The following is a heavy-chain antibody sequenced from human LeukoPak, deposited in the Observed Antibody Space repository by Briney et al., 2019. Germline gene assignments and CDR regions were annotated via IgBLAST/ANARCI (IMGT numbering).Heavy chain of an antibody. V-gene: IGHV4-4*07. J-gene: IGHJ4*02. CDR2: IHTSGTT. CDR3: ARGRDTVGYGIFDY. CDR1: DGSISSYH. Sequence: SETLSLTRTVSDGSISSYHWSWIRQPAGKGLEWIGRIHTSGTTNYNPSLKSRVTMSVDASKNQFSLKVSSVTAADTAVYYCARGRDTVGYGIFDYWGQGTLLTVSS. D-gene: IGHD2-8*02.